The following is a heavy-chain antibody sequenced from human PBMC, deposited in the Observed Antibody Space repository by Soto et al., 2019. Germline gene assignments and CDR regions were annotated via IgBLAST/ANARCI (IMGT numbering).Heavy chain of an antibody. CDR2: IYYSGST. J-gene: IGHJ4*02. Sequence: SETLSLTCTVSGGSISIGDYYLSWLRQPPGKGLEWIGYIYYSGSTYYNPSLTSRVTISVDTSKNQFSLKLSSVTAADTAVYYCASLYCSGGSCDYWGQGTRVTVFS. V-gene: IGHV4-30-4*01. D-gene: IGHD2-15*01. CDR1: GGSISIGDYY. CDR3: ASLYCSGGSCDY.